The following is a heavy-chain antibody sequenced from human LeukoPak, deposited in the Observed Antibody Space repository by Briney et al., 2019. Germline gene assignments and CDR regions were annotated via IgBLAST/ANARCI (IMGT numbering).Heavy chain of an antibody. CDR3: ARVRRPGQWLAANYFDY. CDR1: GASVSSGSYY. V-gene: IGHV4-61*01. CDR2: IYYSGST. D-gene: IGHD6-19*01. Sequence: SETLSLTCTVSGASVSSGSYYWSWIRQPPGKGLEWIGYIYYSGSTNYNPSLKSRVTISVDTSKNQFSLKLSSVTAADTAVYYCARVRRPGQWLAANYFDYWGQGTLVTVSS. J-gene: IGHJ4*02.